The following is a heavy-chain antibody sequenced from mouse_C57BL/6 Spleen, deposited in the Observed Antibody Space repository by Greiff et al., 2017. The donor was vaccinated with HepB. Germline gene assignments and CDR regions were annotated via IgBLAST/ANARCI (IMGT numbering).Heavy chain of an antibody. Sequence: VQLQQPGAELVRPGSSVKLSCKASGYTFTSYWMHWVKQTPIQGLEWIGNIDPSDSETHYNQKFKDKATLTVDKSSSTAYMQLSSLTSEDSAVYYCARGYYYGSSPWFAYWGQGTLVTVSA. CDR2: IDPSDSET. V-gene: IGHV1-52*01. CDR1: GYTFTSYW. CDR3: ARGYYYGSSPWFAY. D-gene: IGHD1-1*01. J-gene: IGHJ3*01.